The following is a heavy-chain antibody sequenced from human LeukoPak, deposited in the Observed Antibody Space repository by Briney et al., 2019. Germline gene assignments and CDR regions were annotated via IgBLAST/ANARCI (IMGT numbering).Heavy chain of an antibody. CDR1: GFTFSSYS. J-gene: IGHJ4*02. D-gene: IGHD3-3*01. Sequence: GGSLRLSCAASGFTFSSYSMNWVRQAPGKGLEWVSYISSSSSTIYYADSVKGRFTISRDNAKNSLYLQMNSLRAEDTAVYYCARRGSGLDYWGQGTLVNVSS. V-gene: IGHV3-48*04. CDR2: ISSSSSTI. CDR3: ARRGSGLDY.